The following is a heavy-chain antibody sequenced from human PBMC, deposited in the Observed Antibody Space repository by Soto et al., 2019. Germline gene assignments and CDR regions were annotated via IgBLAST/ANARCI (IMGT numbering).Heavy chain of an antibody. CDR3: ARGYYYGSGRPTPGGMDV. J-gene: IGHJ6*02. D-gene: IGHD3-10*01. CDR2: ISTYTGNT. CDR1: GYTFTNYD. V-gene: IGHV1-18*01. Sequence: QVHLVQSGAEVKKPGASVKVSCKASGYTFTNYDINWVRQAPGQGLEWMGWISTYTGNTNYAQKLQGRVTMTTDTSTSTANMELRSLRSDDTAVYYCARGYYYGSGRPTPGGMDVWGQWTTVTVSS.